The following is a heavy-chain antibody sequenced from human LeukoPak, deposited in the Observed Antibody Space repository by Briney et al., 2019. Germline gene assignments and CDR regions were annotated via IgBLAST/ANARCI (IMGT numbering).Heavy chain of an antibody. J-gene: IGHJ4*02. CDR2: IYSGGST. CDR3: AKLVGTTTAFDY. Sequence: GGSLRLSCAASGFTVSSNYMSWVRQAPGKGLEWVSVIYSGGSTYYADSVKGRFTISRDNSKNTLYLQMNSLSAEDTAVYYCAKLVGTTTAFDYWGQGALVTVSS. V-gene: IGHV3-66*01. D-gene: IGHD1-26*01. CDR1: GFTVSSNY.